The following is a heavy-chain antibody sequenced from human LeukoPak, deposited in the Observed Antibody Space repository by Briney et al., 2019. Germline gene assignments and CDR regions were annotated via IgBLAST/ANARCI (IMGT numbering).Heavy chain of an antibody. Sequence: ASVKVPCKASGYTFTSYAMHWVRQAPGQRLEWVGWINAGNGNTKYSQKFQGRVTITRDTSASTAYMELSSLRSEDTAVYYCARGYDILTGFDYWGQGTLVTVSS. CDR2: INAGNGNT. D-gene: IGHD3-9*01. CDR1: GYTFTSYA. CDR3: ARGYDILTGFDY. V-gene: IGHV1-3*01. J-gene: IGHJ4*02.